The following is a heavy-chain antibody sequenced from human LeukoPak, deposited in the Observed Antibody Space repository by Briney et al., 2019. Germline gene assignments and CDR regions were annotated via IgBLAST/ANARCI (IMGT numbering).Heavy chain of an antibody. D-gene: IGHD6-6*01. V-gene: IGHV4-39*07. J-gene: IGHJ4*02. CDR3: ARENWRSKSIDFDS. CDR2: IYYSGST. CDR1: GGSISTSSYY. Sequence: PSETLSLTCTVSGGSISTSSYYWGWIRQPPGKGLEWIGNIYYSGSTYYNPSLKSRVTMSVDTSKNQFSLRLSSVTAADTAAYFCARENWRSKSIDFDSWGRGTLVTVSS.